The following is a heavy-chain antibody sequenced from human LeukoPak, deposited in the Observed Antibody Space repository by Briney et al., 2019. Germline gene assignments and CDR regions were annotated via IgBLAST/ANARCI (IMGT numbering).Heavy chain of an antibody. CDR3: ARDEGWFDP. Sequence: QPGGSLRLSCAASGFTFSSYCMSWVRQAPGKGLEWVANIKQDGSEKYYVDSVKGRFTISRDNAKNSLYLQMNSLRAEDTAVYYCARDEGWFDPWGQGTLVTVSS. J-gene: IGHJ5*02. CDR2: IKQDGSEK. CDR1: GFTFSSYC. V-gene: IGHV3-7*01.